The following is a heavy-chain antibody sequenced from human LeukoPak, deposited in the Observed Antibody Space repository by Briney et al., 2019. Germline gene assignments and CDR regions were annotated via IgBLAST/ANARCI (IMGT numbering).Heavy chain of an antibody. CDR2: IYYSGST. CDR3: AREVKEYYDILTGYHYYYYMDV. J-gene: IGHJ6*03. Sequence: SETLSLTCTVPGGSISSYYWSWIRQPPGKGLEWIGYIYYSGSTNYNPSLKRRVTISVDTSKNQFSLKLSSVTAADTAVYYCAREVKEYYDILTGYHYYYYMDVWGKGTTVTVSS. CDR1: GGSISSYY. V-gene: IGHV4-59*01. D-gene: IGHD3-9*01.